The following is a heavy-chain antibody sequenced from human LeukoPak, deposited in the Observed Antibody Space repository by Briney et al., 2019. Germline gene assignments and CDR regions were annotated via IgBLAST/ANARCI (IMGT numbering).Heavy chain of an antibody. Sequence: SETLSLTCTVSGGSISSGGYYWSWFRQHPGMGLEWLGYIYYSGSTYYNPSLKSRVTISVDTSKNQFSLKLSSVTAADTAVYYCARPEILTGWGAFDIWGQGTMVTVSS. V-gene: IGHV4-31*03. CDR1: GGSISSGGYY. CDR3: ARPEILTGWGAFDI. D-gene: IGHD3-9*01. CDR2: IYYSGST. J-gene: IGHJ3*02.